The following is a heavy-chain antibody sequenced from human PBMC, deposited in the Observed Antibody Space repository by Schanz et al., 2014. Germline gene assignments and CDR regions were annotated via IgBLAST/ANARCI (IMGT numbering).Heavy chain of an antibody. Sequence: VQLVESGGGVVQPGRSLRLSCAAYGFTLSSYAMHWVRQAPGKGLEWVSGISGSGGSTYYADSVKGRFTVSRDSGQNSLYLQMNSLRAGDTAVYYCARGTDWNLHYWGQGALVTVSS. J-gene: IGHJ4*02. V-gene: IGHV3-23*04. CDR1: GFTLSSYA. D-gene: IGHD1-1*01. CDR3: ARGTDWNLHY. CDR2: ISGSGGST.